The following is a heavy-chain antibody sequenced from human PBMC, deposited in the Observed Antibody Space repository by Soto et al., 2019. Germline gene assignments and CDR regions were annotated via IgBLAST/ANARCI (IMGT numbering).Heavy chain of an antibody. CDR3: VRMGFSGGGYLSYYYYGMDI. CDR1: GGSISSSNW. Sequence: SETLSLTCAVSGGSISSSNWWSWVRQSPGKGLEWIGEIYHSGSTNYNPSLKSRVTISADKSISTAYLQWSSLKASDTAMYYCVRMGFSGGGYLSYYYYGMDIWGQGTTGTVSS. V-gene: IGHV4-4*02. D-gene: IGHD5-12*01. CDR2: IYHSGST. J-gene: IGHJ6*02.